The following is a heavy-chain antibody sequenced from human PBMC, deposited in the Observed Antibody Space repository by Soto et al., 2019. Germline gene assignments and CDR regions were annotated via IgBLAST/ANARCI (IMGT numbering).Heavy chain of an antibody. V-gene: IGHV3-23*01. Sequence: PGGSLRLSCAASGFTFSSCAMNWVRQAPGKGLEWVSAISGSAATTHFADSVKGRFTISRDNSKNTLYLQMNSLRAEDTAVYYCATVGPQWLLFYFDYWGQGTLVTVSS. J-gene: IGHJ4*02. CDR1: GFTFSSCA. CDR3: ATVGPQWLLFYFDY. D-gene: IGHD6-19*01. CDR2: ISGSAATT.